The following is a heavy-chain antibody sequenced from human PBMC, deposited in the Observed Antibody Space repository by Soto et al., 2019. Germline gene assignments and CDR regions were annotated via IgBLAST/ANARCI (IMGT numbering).Heavy chain of an antibody. D-gene: IGHD1-1*01. Sequence: QVQLVQSGAEVKKPGSSVRVSCRASGGTFSSSAFSWVRQAPGQGLGWMGGIIPLFGTANYAQKFKGRVTITADESTRTVYMDLSRLRSDASAEYYCGRGTTPIDYWGQGTLVAVSS. CDR3: GRGTTPIDY. CDR2: IIPLFGTA. CDR1: GGTFSSSA. V-gene: IGHV1-69*12. J-gene: IGHJ4*02.